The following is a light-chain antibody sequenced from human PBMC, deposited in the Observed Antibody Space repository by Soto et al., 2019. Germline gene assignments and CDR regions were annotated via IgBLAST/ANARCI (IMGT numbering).Light chain of an antibody. V-gene: IGKV3-11*01. CDR3: LQRYNWPLT. CDR2: DAF. J-gene: IGKJ4*01. CDR1: QSIGNS. Sequence: TVLTQSPATLSLSPGERATLSCKASQSIGNSLGWFQQKPGQAPRLLIDDAFNRATGIPARFTGSGSGSDFTLTSSSLEPEYFGVYSCLQRYNWPLTFGGGTKVEIK.